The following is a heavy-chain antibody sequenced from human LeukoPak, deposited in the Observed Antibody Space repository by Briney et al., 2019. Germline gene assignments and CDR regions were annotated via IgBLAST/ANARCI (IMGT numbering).Heavy chain of an antibody. V-gene: IGHV4-34*01. Sequence: SETLSLTCTVYGGSFSGYYWSWIRQPPGKGLEWIGEINYSGSINYSPSLKSRVTISVDTSKNQFSLKVSSVTAADTAVYYCARRKWFAEGEDYWGRGTPVTVSS. CDR1: GGSFSGYY. CDR3: ARRKWFAEGEDY. D-gene: IGHD3-10*01. CDR2: INYSGSI. J-gene: IGHJ4*02.